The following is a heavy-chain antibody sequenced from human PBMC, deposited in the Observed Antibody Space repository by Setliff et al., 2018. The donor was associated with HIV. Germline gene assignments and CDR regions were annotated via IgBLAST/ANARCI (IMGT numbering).Heavy chain of an antibody. D-gene: IGHD4-17*01. CDR1: GFTSSTYW. CDR3: ARSHDYGDHRRLHY. J-gene: IGHJ4*02. CDR2: INEDGSQK. V-gene: IGHV3-7*05. Sequence: GGSLRLSCAASGFTSSTYWMSWVRQAPGKGLEWVANINEDGSQKYYVDSVKGRFTISRDNAKKSLYLQMNSLRAEDMAVYYCARSHDYGDHRRLHYWGQGTLVTVSS.